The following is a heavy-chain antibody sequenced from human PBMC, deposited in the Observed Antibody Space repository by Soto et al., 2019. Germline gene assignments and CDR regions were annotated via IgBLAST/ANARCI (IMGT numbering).Heavy chain of an antibody. D-gene: IGHD5-12*01. CDR3: AGEYSGYDLRMAFDI. CDR1: GFTFSSYS. J-gene: IGHJ3*02. CDR2: ISSSSSYI. Sequence: GGSLRLSCAASGFTFSSYSMNWVRQAPGKGLEWVSSISSSSSYIYYADSVKGRFTISRDNAKNSLYLQMNSLRAKDTAVYYCAGEYSGYDLRMAFDIWGQGTMVTVSS. V-gene: IGHV3-21*01.